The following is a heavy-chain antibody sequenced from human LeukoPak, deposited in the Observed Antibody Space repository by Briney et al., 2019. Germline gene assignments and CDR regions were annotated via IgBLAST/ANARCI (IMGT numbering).Heavy chain of an antibody. CDR2: ISSSSTTI. CDR1: GFTFSGYS. V-gene: IGHV3-48*02. CDR3: ARELCGGGSCYPFDY. Sequence: GGTLRLSCAASGFTFSGYSMNWVRQAPGKGLQWVSYISSSSTTIYYADSVKGRFTISRDNAKNSLYLQMNSLRDEDTAVYYCARELCGGGSCYPFDYWGQGTLVTVSS. J-gene: IGHJ4*02. D-gene: IGHD2-15*01.